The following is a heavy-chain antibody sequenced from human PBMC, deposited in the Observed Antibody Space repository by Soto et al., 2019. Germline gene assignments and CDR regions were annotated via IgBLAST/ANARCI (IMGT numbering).Heavy chain of an antibody. J-gene: IGHJ4*02. CDR3: ARGPSSSPRGHYFDY. V-gene: IGHV1-2*02. Sequence: QVQLVQSGAEVKKPGASVKVSCKASGYTFTGYYMHWVRQAPGQGLEWMGWINPNSGGTNYAQKFQGRATMTRHTSISPAYMELSRLRSDDTAVYYCARGPSSSPRGHYFDYWGQGTLVTVSS. CDR1: GYTFTGYY. D-gene: IGHD6-6*01. CDR2: INPNSGGT.